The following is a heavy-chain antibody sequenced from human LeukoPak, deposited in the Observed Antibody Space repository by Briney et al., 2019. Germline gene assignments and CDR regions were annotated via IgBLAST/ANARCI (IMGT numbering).Heavy chain of an antibody. V-gene: IGHV1-24*01. CDR1: GYTLTELS. CDR3: ATGVGSSGYYTYYYYMDV. Sequence: GASVKVSCKVSGYTLTELSMHWVRQAPGKGLEWMGGFDPEDGETIYAQKFQGRVTMTEDTSTDTAYMELSSLRSEDTAVYYCATGVGSSGYYTYYYYMDVWGKGTTVTVSS. J-gene: IGHJ6*03. D-gene: IGHD3-22*01. CDR2: FDPEDGET.